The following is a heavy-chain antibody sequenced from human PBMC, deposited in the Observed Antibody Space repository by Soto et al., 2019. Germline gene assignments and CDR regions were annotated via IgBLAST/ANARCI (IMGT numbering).Heavy chain of an antibody. CDR3: ARDGVDVSRTTVRHGALDI. J-gene: IGHJ3*02. Sequence: QVQLVQSGAEVKKPGSSVKVSCKASGGSFSTYGISWVRQAPGQGLEWMGGFIPVFTTAKYAQKFQGRVSITVDESTYTAYMELSSLRSEDTAVYFCARDGVDVSRTTVRHGALDIWGQGTVVTVSS. CDR1: GGSFSTYG. D-gene: IGHD4-17*01. CDR2: FIPVFTTA. V-gene: IGHV1-69*01.